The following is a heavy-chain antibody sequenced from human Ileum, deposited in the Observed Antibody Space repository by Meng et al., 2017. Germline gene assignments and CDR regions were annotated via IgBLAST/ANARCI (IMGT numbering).Heavy chain of an antibody. Sequence: QVGVVLFGSEFKKAWASVKVSCKASGYTFTSYAINWVRQAPGQGLEWMGWINTNTGNPTYAQGFTGRFVFSLDTSVSTAYLQISSLKAEDTAVYYCARGDSYGYVGIDYWGQGTLVTVSS. D-gene: IGHD5-18*01. CDR2: INTNTGNP. CDR3: ARGDSYGYVGIDY. V-gene: IGHV7-4-1*02. J-gene: IGHJ4*02. CDR1: GYTFTSYA.